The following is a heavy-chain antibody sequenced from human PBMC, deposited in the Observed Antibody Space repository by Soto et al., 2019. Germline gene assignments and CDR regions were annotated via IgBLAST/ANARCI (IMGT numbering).Heavy chain of an antibody. D-gene: IGHD3-3*02. CDR2: IYYSGST. V-gene: IGHV4-59*01. CDR3: ARFSISRPIY. Sequence: SETLSVTCTVSGGSISSYYWSWIRQPPGKGLEWIGYIYYSGSTNYNPPLKSRVTISVDTSKNQFSLKLSSVTAADTAVYYCARFSISRPIYWGQGTLVTVSS. CDR1: GGSISSYY. J-gene: IGHJ4*02.